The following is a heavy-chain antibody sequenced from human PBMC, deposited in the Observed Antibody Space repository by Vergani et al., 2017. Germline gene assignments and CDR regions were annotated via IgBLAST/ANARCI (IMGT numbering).Heavy chain of an antibody. CDR3: ARVMYRDEASTGYRLEGMDI. J-gene: IGHJ6*02. CDR1: GGSFNTYY. D-gene: IGHD3-9*01. CDR2: IYSTGST. V-gene: IGHV4-59*13. Sequence: QVQLEESGPGLVKPSETLSLTCTVSGGSFNTYYWRWIRQSPGKGLEWIGYIYSTGSTNYNPSLNSRVTMSVDTSKNKFSLKLRSVTAADTAVYFCARVMYRDEASTGYRLEGMDIWGQGTTVTISS.